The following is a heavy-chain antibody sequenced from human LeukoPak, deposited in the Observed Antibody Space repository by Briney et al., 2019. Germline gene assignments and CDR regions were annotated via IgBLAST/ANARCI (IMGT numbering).Heavy chain of an antibody. CDR2: ISSSSSYI. J-gene: IGHJ4*02. D-gene: IGHD5-12*01. Sequence: GGSLRLSCGASGFTFSSYSMNWVRQAPGKGLEWVSSISSSSSYIYYADSVKGRFTISRDNAKNSLYLQMNSLRAEDTAVYYCAGGSSGYHNTGGQGTLVTVPS. V-gene: IGHV3-21*01. CDR3: AGGSSGYHNT. CDR1: GFTFSSYS.